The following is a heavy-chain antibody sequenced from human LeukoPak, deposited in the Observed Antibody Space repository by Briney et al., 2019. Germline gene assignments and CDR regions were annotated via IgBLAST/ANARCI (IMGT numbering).Heavy chain of an antibody. J-gene: IGHJ4*02. CDR3: ARLTGPYPGYYFDY. CDR1: GGSISSYY. D-gene: IGHD1-20*01. Sequence: SETLSLTCTVSGGSISSYYWSWIRQPPGKGLEWIGYIYYSGSTNYNPSLKSRVTISVDTSKNQFSLKLSSVTAADTAVYYCARLTGPYPGYYFDYWGQGTLVPVSS. CDR2: IYYSGST. V-gene: IGHV4-59*01.